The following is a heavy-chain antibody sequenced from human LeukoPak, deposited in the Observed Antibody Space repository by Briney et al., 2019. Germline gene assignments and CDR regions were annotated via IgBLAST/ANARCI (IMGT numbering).Heavy chain of an antibody. CDR2: IYSGGST. D-gene: IGHD3-22*01. V-gene: IGHV3-53*01. CDR3: AKDALDYYYDSSGYPKYFDY. CDR1: GFTVSSNY. Sequence: GGSLRLSCAASGFTVSSNYMSWVRQAPGKGLEWVSVIYSGGSTYYADSVKGRFTISRDNSKNTLYLQMNSLRAEDTAVYYCAKDALDYYYDSSGYPKYFDYWGQGTLVTVSS. J-gene: IGHJ4*02.